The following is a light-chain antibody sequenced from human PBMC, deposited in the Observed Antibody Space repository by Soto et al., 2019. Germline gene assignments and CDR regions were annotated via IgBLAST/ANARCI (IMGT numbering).Light chain of an antibody. CDR1: QSISSY. CDR2: GAS. CDR3: QQYNHWSKT. J-gene: IGKJ1*01. V-gene: IGKV3-15*01. Sequence: EIVMTQSPATLSVPPGETATLSCRASQSISSYLDWYQQKPGQAPRLLIHGASTRATGIPARFSGSGSGTEFTLTISGLQSEDFAAYYCQQYNHWSKTFGQGSKV.